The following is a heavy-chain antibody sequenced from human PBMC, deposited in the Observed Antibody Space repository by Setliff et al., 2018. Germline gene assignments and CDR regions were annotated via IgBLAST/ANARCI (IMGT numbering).Heavy chain of an antibody. V-gene: IGHV1-69*05. CDR1: GGTFSSYG. D-gene: IGHD3-22*01. Sequence: GPSVKVSCKASGGTFSSYGISWVRQAPGQGLEWMGGTIPMFGTTSYARQFQGRVTIITDESTSTAYMQLSSLGSEDTAVYYCVREGVDSRSSTDYRYYMDVWGKGTTVTVSS. CDR2: TIPMFGTT. J-gene: IGHJ6*03. CDR3: VREGVDSRSSTDYRYYMDV.